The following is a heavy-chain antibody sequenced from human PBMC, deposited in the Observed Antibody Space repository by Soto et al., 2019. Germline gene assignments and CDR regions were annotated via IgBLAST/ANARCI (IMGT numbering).Heavy chain of an antibody. CDR2: TYYRSKWFY. CDR1: GDSVSNYTTA. D-gene: IGHD6-19*01. Sequence: PSQTLSLTCAISGDSVSNYTTAWNWIRQSPSRGLEWLGRTYYRSKWFYDSAGSVKSRMTIIPDTSKNQFSLQLNSVTPEDTGVYFCARDLTGCSHGLCWFDPWGQGTLVTVSS. J-gene: IGHJ5*02. CDR3: ARDLTGCSHGLCWFDP. V-gene: IGHV6-1*01.